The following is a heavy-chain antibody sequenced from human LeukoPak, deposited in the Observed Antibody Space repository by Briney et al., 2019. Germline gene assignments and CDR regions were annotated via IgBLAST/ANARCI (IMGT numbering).Heavy chain of an antibody. Sequence: ASVKVSCKASGYTFTGYYMHWVRQAPGQGLEWMGWINPNSGGTNCAQKFQGRVTMTRDTSISTAYMELSRLRSDDTAVYYCARGPSGSFPDDAFDIWGQGTMVTVSS. CDR1: GYTFTGYY. V-gene: IGHV1-2*02. CDR2: INPNSGGT. D-gene: IGHD1-26*01. CDR3: ARGPSGSFPDDAFDI. J-gene: IGHJ3*02.